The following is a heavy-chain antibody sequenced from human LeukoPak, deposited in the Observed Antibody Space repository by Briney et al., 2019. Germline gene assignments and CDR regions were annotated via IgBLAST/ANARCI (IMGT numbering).Heavy chain of an antibody. J-gene: IGHJ4*02. V-gene: IGHV4-39*01. CDR2: IYYSGST. D-gene: IGHD1-26*01. CDR1: GGSISSSSYY. Sequence: SETLSLTCTVSGGSISSSSYYWGWIRQPPGKGLEWIGSIYYSGSTYYNPSLKSRVTISVDTSKNQFSLKLSSVTAADTAVYYCARQRIVGAANERGYYLNYWGQGTLVTVSS. CDR3: ARQRIVGAANERGYYLNY.